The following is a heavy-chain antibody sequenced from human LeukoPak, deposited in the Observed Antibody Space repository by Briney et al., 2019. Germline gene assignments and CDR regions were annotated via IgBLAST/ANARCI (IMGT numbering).Heavy chain of an antibody. CDR1: GITFSNYV. CDR2: ISGGGRNT. Sequence: GGSLRLSCAASGITFSNYVMSWVREAPGKGLEWVSAISGGGRNTYYAASVKGRFTISRDNSKNMLHLQMNSLRAEDTAVYYCAKDRTSMVTTGLNYWGQGTLVTVSS. J-gene: IGHJ4*02. D-gene: IGHD4-17*01. V-gene: IGHV3-23*01. CDR3: AKDRTSMVTTGLNY.